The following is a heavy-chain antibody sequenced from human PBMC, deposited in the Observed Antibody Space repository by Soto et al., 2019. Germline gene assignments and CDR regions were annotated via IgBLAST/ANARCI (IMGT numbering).Heavy chain of an antibody. CDR1: GFTFRSFA. J-gene: IGHJ5*02. V-gene: IGHV3-23*01. Sequence: LRLSCAASGFTFRSFAMSWVRQAPGKGLEWVSGISGVGGSTYYADSVKGRFTISRDNSKNALHLQMNSLRAEDTAVYYCAKDGWNLPPDPWGQGTLVTVSS. CDR2: ISGVGGST. D-gene: IGHD1-1*01. CDR3: AKDGWNLPPDP.